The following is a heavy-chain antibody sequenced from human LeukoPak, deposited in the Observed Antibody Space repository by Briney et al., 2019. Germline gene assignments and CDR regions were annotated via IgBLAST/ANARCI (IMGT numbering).Heavy chain of an antibody. Sequence: GGSLRLSCAASGFTFSSYSMNWVRQAPGKGLEWVSYISSSTIYYADSVKGRFTISRDNAKNSLYLQMNSLRAEDTAVYYCARRRYYYDSSGYYVSPRSYNWFDPWGQGTLVTVSS. D-gene: IGHD3-22*01. CDR2: ISSSTI. V-gene: IGHV3-48*01. CDR1: GFTFSSYS. J-gene: IGHJ5*02. CDR3: ARRRYYYDSSGYYVSPRSYNWFDP.